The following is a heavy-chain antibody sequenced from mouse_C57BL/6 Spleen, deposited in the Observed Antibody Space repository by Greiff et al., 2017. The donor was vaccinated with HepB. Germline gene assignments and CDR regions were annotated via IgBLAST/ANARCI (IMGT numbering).Heavy chain of an antibody. J-gene: IGHJ3*01. CDR3: ARKGGEAE. Sequence: VQLQQSGAELMKPGASVKLSCKATGYTFTGYWIEWVKQRPGDGLEWIGEILPGRGSTNYKEKFKGKATFTADTSSSTAYMQLSSLTTEDSAIYYCARKGGEAEWGQATLVTVSA. CDR1: GYTFTGYW. CDR2: ILPGRGST. V-gene: IGHV1-9*01. D-gene: IGHD3-2*02.